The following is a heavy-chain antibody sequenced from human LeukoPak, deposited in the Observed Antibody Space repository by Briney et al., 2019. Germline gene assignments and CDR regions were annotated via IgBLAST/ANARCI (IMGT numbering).Heavy chain of an antibody. D-gene: IGHD3-22*01. J-gene: IGHJ4*02. Sequence: GSLRLSCAASGFTFSSYAMSWVRQAPGKGLEWVSAISGSGGSTYYADSVKGRFTISRDNSKNTLYLQMNSLRAEDTAVYYCAKEGYYDTSGYYSQYFDFWGQGTLVTVSS. V-gene: IGHV3-23*01. CDR3: AKEGYYDTSGYYSQYFDF. CDR1: GFTFSSYA. CDR2: ISGSGGST.